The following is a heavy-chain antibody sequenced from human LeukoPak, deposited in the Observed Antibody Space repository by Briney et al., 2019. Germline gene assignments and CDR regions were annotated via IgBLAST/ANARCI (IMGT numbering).Heavy chain of an antibody. CDR3: ARHRPYYYDSSGYSPFDY. CDR1: GYSISSGYY. CDR2: IYYSGST. Sequence: PSETLSLTCTVSGYSISSGYYWGWIRQPPGKGLEWIGSIYYSGSTYYNPSLKSRVTISVDTSKNQFSLKLSSVTAADTAVYYCARHRPYYYDSSGYSPFDYWGQGTLVTVSS. J-gene: IGHJ4*02. V-gene: IGHV4-38-2*02. D-gene: IGHD3-22*01.